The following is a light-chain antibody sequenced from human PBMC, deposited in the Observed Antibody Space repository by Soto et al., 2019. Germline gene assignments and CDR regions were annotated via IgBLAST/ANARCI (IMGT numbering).Light chain of an antibody. Sequence: DIQMTQSPSSVSASVGDRVTITCRASQGISSWLAWYQQKPVKAPNLLIHTASSLQSGVPSRFSGSGSGTDFSLTISSPQAEDFATHYCQQANSFPLTVGGGTKVEIK. J-gene: IGKJ4*01. V-gene: IGKV1-12*01. CDR1: QGISSW. CDR2: TAS. CDR3: QQANSFPLT.